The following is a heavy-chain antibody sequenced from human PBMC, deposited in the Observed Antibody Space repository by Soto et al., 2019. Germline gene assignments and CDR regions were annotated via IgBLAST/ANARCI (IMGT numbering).Heavy chain of an antibody. CDR1: GFTLSGRS. V-gene: IGHV3-74*01. CDR3: ARGWFGPDV. D-gene: IGHD3-10*01. Sequence: EVQLVESGGGLVQPGGSLRLSCAASGFTLSGRSMHWVRQAPGKGMVWVSGIDNAGTVSTYAGSVKGRFTSSRDNAKTMLYLQLNRLSVENTAVSYCARGWFGPDVWGKGTTVTVSS. J-gene: IGHJ6*04. CDR2: IDNAGTVS.